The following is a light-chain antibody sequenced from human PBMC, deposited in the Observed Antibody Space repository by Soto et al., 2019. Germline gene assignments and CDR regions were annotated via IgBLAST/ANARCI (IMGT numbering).Light chain of an antibody. CDR2: AAS. J-gene: IGKJ4*01. CDR1: QGISSW. V-gene: IGKV1-12*01. Sequence: DIQMTQSPSSVSASVGDRVTITCRASQGISSWLAWYQQKPGRAPKLLIYAASSLQGGAPSRFTGSGSGPDFTLTITGLQPDDVATYYCQQANSFPLSFGGGTKVDIK. CDR3: QQANSFPLS.